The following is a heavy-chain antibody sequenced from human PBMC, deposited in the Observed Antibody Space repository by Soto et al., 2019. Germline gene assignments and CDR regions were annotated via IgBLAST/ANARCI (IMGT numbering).Heavy chain of an antibody. Sequence: PSQTLSLTCAISGDSVSSQSSTWTWIRQSPSRGLEWLGRTYYRSKWYHDYAASVKSRITINPDTFKNQFSLQWNSVTPEDTAVYYCARESVAGWVDYWGQGTLVTVSS. V-gene: IGHV6-1*01. D-gene: IGHD6-19*01. CDR3: ARESVAGWVDY. CDR2: TYYRSKWYH. CDR1: GDSVSSQSST. J-gene: IGHJ4*02.